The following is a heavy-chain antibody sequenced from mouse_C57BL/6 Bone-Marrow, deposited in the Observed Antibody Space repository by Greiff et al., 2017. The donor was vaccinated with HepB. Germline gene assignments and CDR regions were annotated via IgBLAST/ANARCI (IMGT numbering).Heavy chain of an antibody. CDR1: GFSFNTYA. CDR3: VRSTVVAYYFDY. V-gene: IGHV10-1*01. J-gene: IGHJ2*01. Sequence: EVKLMESGGGLVQPKGSLKLSCAASGFSFNTYAMNWVRQAPGKGLEWVARIRSKSNNYATYYADSVKDRFTISRDDSESMLYLQMNNLKTEDTAMYYCVRSTVVAYYFDYWGQGTTLTVSS. CDR2: IRSKSNNYAT. D-gene: IGHD1-1*01.